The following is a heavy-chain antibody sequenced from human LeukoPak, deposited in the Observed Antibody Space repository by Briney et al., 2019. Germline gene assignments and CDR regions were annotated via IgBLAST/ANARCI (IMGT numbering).Heavy chain of an antibody. D-gene: IGHD2-2*01. V-gene: IGHV3-30*18. CDR1: GFTFNNYG. CDR3: AKGPLRGTAAAIDY. Sequence: GKSLRLSCAASGFTFNNYGMHWVRQAPGKGLEWVAVMSYDGRNIHYPDSVKGRFTISRDISTDTLWLQMDSLRTEDTAVYYCAKGPLRGTAAAIDYWGQGTLVTVSS. J-gene: IGHJ4*02. CDR2: MSYDGRNI.